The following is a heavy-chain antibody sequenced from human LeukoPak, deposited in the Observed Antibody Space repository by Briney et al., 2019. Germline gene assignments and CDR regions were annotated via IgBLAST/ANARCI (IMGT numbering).Heavy chain of an antibody. V-gene: IGHV1-2*02. CDR1: GYTFTGYY. Sequence: ASVKVSCKASGYTFTGYYMHWVRQAPGQGLEWMGWINPNSGGTNYAQKFQGRVTMTRDTSISTAYMELSRLRSDDTAVYYRARDEDSSSWYLGPFFDYWGQGTLVTVSS. J-gene: IGHJ4*02. D-gene: IGHD6-13*01. CDR3: ARDEDSSSWYLGPFFDY. CDR2: INPNSGGT.